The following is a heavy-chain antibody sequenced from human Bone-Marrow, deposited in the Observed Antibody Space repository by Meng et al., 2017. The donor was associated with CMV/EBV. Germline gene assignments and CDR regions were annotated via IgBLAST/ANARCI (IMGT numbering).Heavy chain of an antibody. J-gene: IGHJ4*02. Sequence: ASVKVSCKVFGYTFRDYYMHWAQQAPGKGLEWMGLIDPEDGETIYTEKFRGRLTITAATSIDTVFMELSSLRSDDTAVYYCATVQKLVRGVIHTPFDYWGRGTLVTVSS. CDR2: IDPEDGET. CDR1: GYTFRDYY. V-gene: IGHV1-69-2*01. CDR3: ATVQKLVRGVIHTPFDY. D-gene: IGHD3-10*01.